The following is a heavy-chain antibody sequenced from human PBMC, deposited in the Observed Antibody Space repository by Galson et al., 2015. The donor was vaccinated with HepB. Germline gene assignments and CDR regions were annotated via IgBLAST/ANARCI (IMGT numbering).Heavy chain of an antibody. CDR1: GFTFSSYA. D-gene: IGHD6-19*01. CDR2: ISGSGGST. J-gene: IGHJ4*02. Sequence: SLRLSCAASGFTFSSYAMSWVRQAPGKGLEWVSAISGSGGSTYYADSVKGRFTISRDNSKNTLYLQMNSLRAEDTAVYYCAKGGYSSGWGGYVDYWGQGTLVTVSS. CDR3: AKGGYSSGWGGYVDY. V-gene: IGHV3-23*01.